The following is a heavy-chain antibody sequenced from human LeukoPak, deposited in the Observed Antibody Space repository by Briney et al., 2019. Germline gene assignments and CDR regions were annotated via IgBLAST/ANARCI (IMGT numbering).Heavy chain of an antibody. CDR2: IYTSGST. Sequence: SETLSLTCTVSGGSISSYYWSWIRQPAGKGLEWIGRIYTSGSTNYNPSLKSRVTMSVDTSKNQFSLKLSSVTAADTAVYYRARDVGDYVWGSYRYFDYWGQGTLVTVSS. CDR1: GGSISSYY. J-gene: IGHJ4*02. V-gene: IGHV4-4*07. CDR3: ARDVGDYVWGSYRYFDY. D-gene: IGHD3-16*02.